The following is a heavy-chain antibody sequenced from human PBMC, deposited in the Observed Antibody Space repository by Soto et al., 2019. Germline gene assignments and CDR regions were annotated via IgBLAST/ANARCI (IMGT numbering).Heavy chain of an antibody. CDR1: GFTFATHG. Sequence: GGCLRLSCAPSGFTFATHGLRRVRQARGMGFEWVAVISDDGSDSYYADSVQVLFTISRDNAKITLFLQVNSLRAEDTAVYYCARVWPFGEVQLGQQVIWGRGTL. V-gene: IGHV3-30*03. CDR3: ARVWPFGEVQLGQQVI. D-gene: IGHD3-10*01. J-gene: IGHJ2*01. CDR2: ISDDGSDS.